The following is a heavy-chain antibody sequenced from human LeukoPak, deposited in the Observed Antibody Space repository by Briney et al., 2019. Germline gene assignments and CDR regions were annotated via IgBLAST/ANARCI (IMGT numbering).Heavy chain of an antibody. CDR1: GYSISSGYY. V-gene: IGHV4-38-2*02. Sequence: TSETLSLTCTVSGYSISSGYYWGWIRQPPGKGLEWIGTIYHSGSTYYSPSLNSRVTISVDTSKNQFSLKLSSVTAADTAVYYCARLGDYYPYYFEYWGQGTLVTVSS. CDR2: IYHSGST. J-gene: IGHJ4*02. D-gene: IGHD3-22*01. CDR3: ARLGDYYPYYFEY.